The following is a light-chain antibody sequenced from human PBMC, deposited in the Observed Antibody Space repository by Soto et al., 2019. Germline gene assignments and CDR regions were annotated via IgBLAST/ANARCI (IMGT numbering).Light chain of an antibody. V-gene: IGKV4-1*01. CDR2: WAS. Sequence: DIVMTQSPDSLAVSLGERATINCKSSQSVLYSSNNKNYLAWYQQKPGQPPKLLIYWASTRESGVPDRFSGSGSGTDFTLTNSSLQAEHVAVYYCQQYYSTPYTFGQGTKLEI. CDR1: QSVLYSSNNKNY. CDR3: QQYYSTPYT. J-gene: IGKJ2*01.